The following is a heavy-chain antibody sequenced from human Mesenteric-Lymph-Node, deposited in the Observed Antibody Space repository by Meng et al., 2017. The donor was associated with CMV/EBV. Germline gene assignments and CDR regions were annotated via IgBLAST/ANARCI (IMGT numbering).Heavy chain of an antibody. V-gene: IGHV1-8*01. D-gene: IGHD3-3*01. Sequence: FTSYDINWVRQATGQGLEWMGWMNPNSGNTGYAQKFQGRVTMTRNTSISTAYMELSSLRSEDTAVYYCARGGLTIFGVVIEGDSWFDPWGQGTLVTVSS. CDR2: MNPNSGNT. CDR1: FTSYD. J-gene: IGHJ5*02. CDR3: ARGGLTIFGVVIEGDSWFDP.